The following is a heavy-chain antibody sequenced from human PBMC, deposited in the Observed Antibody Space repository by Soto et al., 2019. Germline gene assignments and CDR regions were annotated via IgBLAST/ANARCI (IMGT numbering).Heavy chain of an antibody. Sequence: PSETLSLTCAVYGGSFSGYYWSWIRQPPGKGLEWIGEINHSGSTNYNPSIKSRVTISVDTSKNQFSLKLSSLTAADTALYYCARDVNGSGGHWYFDLWGRGTLVTVSS. V-gene: IGHV4-34*01. D-gene: IGHD6-25*01. CDR2: INHSGST. J-gene: IGHJ2*01. CDR3: ARDVNGSGGHWYFDL. CDR1: GGSFSGYY.